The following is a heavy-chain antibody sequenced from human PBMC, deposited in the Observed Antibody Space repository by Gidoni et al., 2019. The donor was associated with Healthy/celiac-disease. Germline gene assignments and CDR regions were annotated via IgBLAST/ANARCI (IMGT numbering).Heavy chain of an antibody. V-gene: IGHV3-9*01. CDR2: VSWNSGSI. Sequence: EVRLVESGGGLVQPGRSLRLSCAASGFTFADYAMHWVRQAPGKGLAWVPGVSWNSGSIGYADSVKGRFTLSRDNAKNSLYLQMNSLRAEDTALYCCAKARYYYDSSGYEVGYYFDYWGQGTLVTVSS. J-gene: IGHJ4*02. D-gene: IGHD3-22*01. CDR1: GFTFADYA. CDR3: AKARYYYDSSGYEVGYYFDY.